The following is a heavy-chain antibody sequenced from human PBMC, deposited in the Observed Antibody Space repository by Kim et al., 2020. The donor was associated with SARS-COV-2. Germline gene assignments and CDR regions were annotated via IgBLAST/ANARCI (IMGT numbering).Heavy chain of an antibody. CDR3: AKSGGVDYDILTGYYNRRAVYYYGMDV. Sequence: GGSPRLSCAASGFTFSSYAMSWVRQAPGKGLEWVSAISGSGGSTYYADSVKGRFTISRDNSKNTLYLQMNSLRAEDTAVYYCAKSGGVDYDILTGYYNRRAVYYYGMDVWGQGTTVTVSS. CDR1: GFTFSSYA. D-gene: IGHD3-9*01. CDR2: ISGSGGST. V-gene: IGHV3-23*01. J-gene: IGHJ6*02.